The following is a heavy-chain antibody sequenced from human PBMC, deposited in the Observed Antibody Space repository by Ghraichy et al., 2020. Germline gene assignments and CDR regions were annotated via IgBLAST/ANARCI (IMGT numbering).Heavy chain of an antibody. Sequence: GESLRLSCAASGFTFVNTHMDWVRQVPGKGLEWVSYIRNSGSHIYYADSVKGRFTISRDNAKNSLYLQMDSLRVEDTAIYYCVRDGGRSGNMDVWGQGTSVTVS. V-gene: IGHV3-48*01. D-gene: IGHD6-19*01. J-gene: IGHJ6*02. CDR2: IRNSGSHI. CDR1: GFTFVNTH. CDR3: VRDGGRSGNMDV.